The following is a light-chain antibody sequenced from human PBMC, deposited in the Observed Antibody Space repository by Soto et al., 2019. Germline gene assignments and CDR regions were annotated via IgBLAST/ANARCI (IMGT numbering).Light chain of an antibody. V-gene: IGKV1-27*01. CDR1: QGISNY. CDR3: QKYNSAPFT. Sequence: DIQMTQSPYSLSASVGDRVTITCRASQGISNYLAWYQQKPGKVPKLLIYAASTLQAGVPSRFSGSGSGTDFTLTISSLQTEDVATYYYQKYNSAPFTFGPGTKVDI. CDR2: AAS. J-gene: IGKJ3*01.